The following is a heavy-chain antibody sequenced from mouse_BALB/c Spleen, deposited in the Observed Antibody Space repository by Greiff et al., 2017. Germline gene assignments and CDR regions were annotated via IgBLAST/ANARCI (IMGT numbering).Heavy chain of an antibody. CDR2: ISSGGST. CDR3: ARGLTTAYWYFDV. Sequence: EVMLVESGGGLVKPGGSLKLSCAASGFTSSSYAMSWVRQTPEKRLEWVASISSGGSTYYPDSVKGRFTISRDNARNILYLQMSSLRSEDTAMYYCARGLTTAYWYFDVWGAGTTVTVSS. CDR1: GFTSSSYA. D-gene: IGHD1-2*01. V-gene: IGHV5-6-5*01. J-gene: IGHJ1*01.